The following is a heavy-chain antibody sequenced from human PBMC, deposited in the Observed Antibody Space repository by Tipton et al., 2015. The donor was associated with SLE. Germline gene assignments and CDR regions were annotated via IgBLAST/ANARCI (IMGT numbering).Heavy chain of an antibody. V-gene: IGHV3-74*01. J-gene: IGHJ2*01. CDR2: INSDATST. CDR3: ARDESGRWLQFHWYFDL. Sequence: SLRLSCAASGFTFSNYWMHWIRQVPGKGLVWVSRINSDATSTYYADSVKGRFTISRDNAKNSLYLQMNSLRAEDTAVYYCARDESGRWLQFHWYFDLWGRGTLVTVSS. D-gene: IGHD5-24*01. CDR1: GFTFSNYW.